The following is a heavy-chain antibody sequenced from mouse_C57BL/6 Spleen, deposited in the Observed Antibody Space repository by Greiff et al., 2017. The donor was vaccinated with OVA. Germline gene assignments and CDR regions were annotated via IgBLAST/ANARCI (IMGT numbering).Heavy chain of an antibody. CDR3: TRSTTAVEPYYCAMDD. CDR2: IYPGNGDT. D-gene: IGHD1-1*01. Sequence: VQLQQSGTVLARPGASVKLSCKTSGYTFTSYWMHWVKQRPGQGLEWIGAIYPGNGDTSYNQKFKGKAKLTAVTSASTAYMELRSLTSEDSAVYDCTRSTTAVEPYYCAMDDWGQGTSVTVSS. J-gene: IGHJ4*01. CDR1: GYTFTSYW. V-gene: IGHV1-5*01.